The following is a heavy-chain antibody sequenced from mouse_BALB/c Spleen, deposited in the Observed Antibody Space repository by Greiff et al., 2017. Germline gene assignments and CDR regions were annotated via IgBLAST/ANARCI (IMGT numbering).Heavy chain of an antibody. V-gene: IGHV5-6-5*01. CDR3: ARERDYYGSSLAY. CDR2: ISSGGST. D-gene: IGHD1-1*01. Sequence: EVKVVESGGGLVKPGGSLKLSCAASGFTFSSYAMSWVRQTPEKRLEWVASISSGGSTYYPDSVKGRFTISRDNARNILYLQMSSLRSEDTAMYYCARERDYYGSSLAYWGQGTLVTVSA. CDR1: GFTFSSYA. J-gene: IGHJ3*01.